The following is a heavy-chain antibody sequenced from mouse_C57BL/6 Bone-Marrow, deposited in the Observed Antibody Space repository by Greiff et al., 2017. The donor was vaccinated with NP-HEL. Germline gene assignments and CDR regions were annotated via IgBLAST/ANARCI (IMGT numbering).Heavy chain of an antibody. D-gene: IGHD2-12*01. V-gene: IGHV3-6*01. J-gene: IGHJ1*03. CDR2: ISYDGSN. Sequence: VQLQQSGPGLVKPSQSLSLTCSVTGYSITSGYYWNWIRQFPGNKLEWMGYISYDGSNNYNPSLKNRISITRDTSKNQFFLKLNSVTTEDTATYYCARCYLFDVWGTGTTVTVSS. CDR3: ARCYLFDV. CDR1: GYSITSGYY.